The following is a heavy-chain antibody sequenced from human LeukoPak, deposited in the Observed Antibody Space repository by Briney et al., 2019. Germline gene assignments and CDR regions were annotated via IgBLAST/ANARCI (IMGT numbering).Heavy chain of an antibody. CDR3: ARVVGAYDAFDI. J-gene: IGHJ3*02. D-gene: IGHD1-26*01. CDR1: GGSFSDYY. Sequence: PSETLSLTCAVYGGSFSDYYWSWIRQPPGKGLEWIGYIYYSGSTYYNPSLKSRVTISVDTSKNQFSLKLSSVTAADTAVYYCARVVGAYDAFDIWGQGTMVTVSS. CDR2: IYYSGST. V-gene: IGHV4-30-4*01.